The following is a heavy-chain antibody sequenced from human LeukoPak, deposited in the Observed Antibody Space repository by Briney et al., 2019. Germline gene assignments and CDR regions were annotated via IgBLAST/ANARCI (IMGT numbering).Heavy chain of an antibody. J-gene: IGHJ4*02. Sequence: PGGSLRLSCAASGFTFSGSAMHWVRQASGKGLEWVGRIRSKANSYATAYAASVKGRFTISRDDSKNTAYLQMNSLKTEDTAVYYCTRPHWGVRGVITASNFDYWGQGTLVTVSS. CDR1: GFTFSGSA. D-gene: IGHD3-10*01. CDR3: TRPHWGVRGVITASNFDY. CDR2: IRSKANSYAT. V-gene: IGHV3-73*01.